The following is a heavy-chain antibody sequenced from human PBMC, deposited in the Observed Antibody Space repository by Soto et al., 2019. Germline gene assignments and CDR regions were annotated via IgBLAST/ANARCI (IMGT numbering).Heavy chain of an antibody. CDR2: IRSKADSYET. CDR3: TGRQLEN. V-gene: IGHV3-73*01. D-gene: IGHD6-13*01. Sequence: EVQLVESGGGLVQPGGSLKLSCAASGFTFSDSTVHWVRQASGKGLEWVGRIRSKADSYETAYAASVKGRITISRDDSQNTAYLQMSSLKNEDTAVYYCTGRQLENWGQGTLVTVSS. CDR1: GFTFSDST. J-gene: IGHJ4*02.